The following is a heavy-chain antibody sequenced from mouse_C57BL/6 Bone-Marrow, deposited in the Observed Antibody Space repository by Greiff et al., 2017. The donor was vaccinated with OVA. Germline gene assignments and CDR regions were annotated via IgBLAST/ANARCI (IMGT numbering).Heavy chain of an antibody. CDR1: GYSFTGYF. J-gene: IGHJ1*03. CDR2: INPYNGDT. CDR3: ARRGYEEWYFDV. V-gene: IGHV1-20*01. Sequence: EVQLQESGPELVKPGDSVKISCKASGYSFTGYFMNWVMQSHGKSLEWIGRINPYNGDTFYNQKFKGKATLTVDKSSSTAHMELRSLTSEDSAVYYCARRGYEEWYFDVWGTGTTVTVSS. D-gene: IGHD3-1*01.